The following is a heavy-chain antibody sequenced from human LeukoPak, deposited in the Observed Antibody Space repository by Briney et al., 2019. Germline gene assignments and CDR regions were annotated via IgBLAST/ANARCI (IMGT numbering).Heavy chain of an antibody. CDR1: GFTFIDYY. CDR3: ARASTRLPIGYFDY. V-gene: IGHV3-11*05. D-gene: IGHD2-21*01. Sequence: GGSLRLSCAASGFTFIDYYMICIRQAPGEGREGFSYISSSRRYTNYADSVKGRFTISRDNAKNSLYLQMNSLRAEDTAVYYCARASTRLPIGYFDYWGQGTLVTVSS. CDR2: ISSSRRYT. J-gene: IGHJ4*02.